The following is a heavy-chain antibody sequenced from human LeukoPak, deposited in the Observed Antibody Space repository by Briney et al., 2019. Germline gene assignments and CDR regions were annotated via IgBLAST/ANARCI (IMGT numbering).Heavy chain of an antibody. D-gene: IGHD3-10*01. CDR1: GFTFDDYA. CDR2: ISWNSGSI. V-gene: IGHV3-9*01. J-gene: IGHJ3*02. Sequence: PGRSLRLSCAASGFTFDDYAMHWVRQAPGKGLEWVSGISWNSGSIGYADSVKGRFTISRDNAKNPLYLQMNSLRAEDTALDYCYGSGSYYKVAAFDIWGQGTMVTVSS. CDR3: YGSGSYYKVAAFDI.